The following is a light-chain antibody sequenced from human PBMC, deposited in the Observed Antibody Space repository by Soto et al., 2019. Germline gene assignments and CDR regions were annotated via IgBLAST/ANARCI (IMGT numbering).Light chain of an antibody. J-gene: IGKJ1*01. Sequence: DIQMTQSPSTVSAAVGDRVTITCRASQSISSWLAWYQQKPGKAPRLLIYAASTLESRVQSRFSGSGSGTEFTLTIRHLQPDDFATYCCQQYDGYFPAFGQGTKVEIK. CDR3: QQYDGYFPA. CDR1: QSISSW. V-gene: IGKV1-5*01. CDR2: AAS.